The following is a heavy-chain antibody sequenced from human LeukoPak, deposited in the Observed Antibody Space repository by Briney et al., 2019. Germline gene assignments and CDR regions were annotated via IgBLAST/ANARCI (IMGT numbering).Heavy chain of an antibody. Sequence: ASVKVSCKASGYTFTSYDINWVRQAPGQGLEWTGWMNPNSGNTGYAQKFQGRVTMTRNTSISTAYMELSSLRSEDTAVYYCAISYGSGSYYYDYWGQGTLVTVSS. J-gene: IGHJ4*02. CDR1: GYTFTSYD. V-gene: IGHV1-8*01. CDR3: AISYGSGSYYYDY. D-gene: IGHD3-10*01. CDR2: MNPNSGNT.